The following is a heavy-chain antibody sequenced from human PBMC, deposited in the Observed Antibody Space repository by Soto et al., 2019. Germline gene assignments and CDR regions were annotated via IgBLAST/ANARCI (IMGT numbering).Heavy chain of an antibody. CDR2: ISWNSGSI. J-gene: IGHJ5*02. D-gene: IGHD3-10*01. Sequence: VQLVESGGGLVQPGRSLRLSCAASGFTFDDYAMHWVRQAPGKGLEWVSGISWNSGSIGYAGSVKCRFTISRDNAKNSLYLQMNSLRAEDTALYYCATSQTEYDYGSGSYYNVPFDPWGQGTLVTVSS. V-gene: IGHV3-9*01. CDR3: ATSQTEYDYGSGSYYNVPFDP. CDR1: GFTFDDYA.